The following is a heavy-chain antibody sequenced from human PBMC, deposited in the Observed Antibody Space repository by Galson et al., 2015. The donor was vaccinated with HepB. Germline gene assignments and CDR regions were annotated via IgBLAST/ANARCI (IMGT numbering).Heavy chain of an antibody. CDR3: ARVEALMAYSFDI. Sequence: SLRLSCAASGFTFSSSWMHWVRQGPGKGREWVSRIKPDGSGANYADFVKGRFSISRDNAKNTLYLQMNSLRAEDTAVYYCARVEALMAYSFDIWGQGTVLTVSS. CDR2: IKPDGSGA. J-gene: IGHJ3*02. D-gene: IGHD2-8*01. V-gene: IGHV3-74*01. CDR1: GFTFSSSW.